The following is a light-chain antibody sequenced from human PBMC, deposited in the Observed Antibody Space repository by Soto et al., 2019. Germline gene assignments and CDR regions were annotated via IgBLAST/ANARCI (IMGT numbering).Light chain of an antibody. V-gene: IGKV1-27*01. Sequence: DIQMTQSPSSLSASVGDRVTITCRASQGISNFLAWYQQKPGKVPKLLISAASTLQSGVPSRFSVSGPGTDFTLTITSLQPEDVATYYCQKYSSVITFGQGTRLE. CDR3: QKYSSVIT. J-gene: IGKJ5*01. CDR2: AAS. CDR1: QGISNF.